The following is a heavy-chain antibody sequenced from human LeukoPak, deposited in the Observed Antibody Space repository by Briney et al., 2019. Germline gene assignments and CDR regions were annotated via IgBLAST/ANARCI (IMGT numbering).Heavy chain of an antibody. J-gene: IGHJ4*02. CDR2: IHTSGST. CDR1: GGSISSYY. Sequence: SETLSLTCTLSGGSISSYYWNWIRQPPGKGLEWIGYIHTSGSTNSIPPLKSRVTISLDTSKNQVSLNLSSVTAAATAVYYCATRGYWGQGTLVTVSS. V-gene: IGHV4-4*09. CDR3: ATRGY.